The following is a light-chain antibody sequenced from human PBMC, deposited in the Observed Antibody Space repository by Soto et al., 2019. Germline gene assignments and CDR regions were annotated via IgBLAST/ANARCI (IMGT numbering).Light chain of an antibody. CDR2: EVN. CDR3: SSYAGSSNV. V-gene: IGLV2-8*01. J-gene: IGLJ1*01. Sequence: QSVLTQPPSASGSPGQSGAISCTGTRSDVGGYNYAPWYQQHPGKAPKLMIYEVNTRPSGVPARFSGSKSGNTASLTVSGLQAEDEADYYCSSYAGSSNVFGTGTKVTVL. CDR1: RSDVGGYNY.